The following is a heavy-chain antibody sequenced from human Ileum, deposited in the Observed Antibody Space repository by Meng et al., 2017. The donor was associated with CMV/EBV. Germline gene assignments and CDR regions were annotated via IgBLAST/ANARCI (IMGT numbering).Heavy chain of an antibody. J-gene: IGHJ6*02. V-gene: IGHV4-39*07. CDR2: IYYSGST. CDR1: GGSISSSSYY. CDR3: ARDHTSYGMDV. Sequence: GSLRLSCTVSGGSISSSSYYWGWIRQPPGKGLEWIGSIYYSGSTYYNPSLKSRVTISVGTSKNQFSLKLSSVTAADTAVYYCARDHTSYGMDVWGQGTTVTVSS.